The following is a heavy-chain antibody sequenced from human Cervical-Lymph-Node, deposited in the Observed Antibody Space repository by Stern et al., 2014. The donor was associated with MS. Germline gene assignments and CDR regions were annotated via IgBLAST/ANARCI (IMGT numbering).Heavy chain of an antibody. Sequence: VQLVESGAEVKKPGASVKVSCKASGYTFTTYYMHWVRQAPGQGLEWMGFINPSCSTAKYAQKFQGRVTMTRDTSTSTVYMELSNLRSEDTAVYYCARVLAAGTGINYWGQGTLVTVSS. CDR1: GYTFTTYY. CDR2: INPSCSTA. J-gene: IGHJ4*02. CDR3: ARVLAAGTGINY. D-gene: IGHD6-13*01. V-gene: IGHV1-46*01.